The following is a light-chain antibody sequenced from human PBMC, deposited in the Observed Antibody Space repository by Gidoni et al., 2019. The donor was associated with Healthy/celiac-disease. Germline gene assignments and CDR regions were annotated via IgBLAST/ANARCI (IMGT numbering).Light chain of an antibody. CDR2: AAS. CDR3: QQSYSTPWT. V-gene: IGKV1-39*01. J-gene: IGKJ1*01. Sequence: DFQMTQSPSSLSASLGDRVTITCRASQSISSYLNWYQQKPGKAPKLLIYAASSLHSGVPSRFSGSGSGTDFTLNISRLQPEDFATYYCQQSYSTPWTFGQGTKVEIK. CDR1: QSISSY.